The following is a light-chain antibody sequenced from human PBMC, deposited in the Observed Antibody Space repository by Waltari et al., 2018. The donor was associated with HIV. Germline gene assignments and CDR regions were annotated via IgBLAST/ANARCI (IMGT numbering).Light chain of an antibody. Sequence: QSALTPPASVSGSPGQSITISSTGTRRDVGGSNYVSWYQQHPGKAPKLMIYDVSNLPSGVSNRFSGSKSGNTSSLTISGLQAEDEADYYCSSYTSSSTLAVAFGGGTNLTVL. CDR3: SSYTSSSTLAVA. J-gene: IGLJ2*01. CDR1: RRDVGGSNY. V-gene: IGLV2-14*01. CDR2: DVS.